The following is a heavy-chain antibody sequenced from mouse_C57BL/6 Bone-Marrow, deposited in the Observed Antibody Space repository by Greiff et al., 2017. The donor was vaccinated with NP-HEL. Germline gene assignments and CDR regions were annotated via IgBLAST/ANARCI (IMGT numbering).Heavy chain of an antibody. CDR2: IYPRSGNT. CDR1: GYTFTSYG. D-gene: IGHD1-1*01. V-gene: IGHV1-81*01. CDR3: ARRGGSSWFAY. J-gene: IGHJ3*01. Sequence: QVQLQQSGAELARPGASVKLSCKASGYTFTSYGISWVKQRTGQGLEWIGEIYPRSGNTYYNEKFKGKATLTADKSSSTAYMELRRLTSEDSAVYFCARRGGSSWFAYWGQGTLVTVSA.